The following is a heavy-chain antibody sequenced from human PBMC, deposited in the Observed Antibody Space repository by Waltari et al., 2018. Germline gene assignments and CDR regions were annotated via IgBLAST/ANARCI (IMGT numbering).Heavy chain of an antibody. CDR2: IEPEAGET. CDR3: APLPGGSGQTFDY. J-gene: IGHJ4*02. Sequence: EVQLVQSGAEVKKPGATVKISCKASGYTFIDYFMHWVQQAPGKGLEWGGRIEPEAGETVTAEKYQGRGTITADTSTDTSYLELSSLRSDDTAVYYCAPLPGGSGQTFDYWGQGTLLTVSS. D-gene: IGHD3-10*01. V-gene: IGHV1-69-2*01. CDR1: GYTFIDYF.